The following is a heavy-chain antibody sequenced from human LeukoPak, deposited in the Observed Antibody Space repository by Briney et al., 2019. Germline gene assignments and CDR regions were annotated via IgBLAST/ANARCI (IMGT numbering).Heavy chain of an antibody. CDR3: ARVPEYFDWLLPFDI. V-gene: IGHV1-2*02. D-gene: IGHD3-9*01. CDR2: INPNSGGT. CDR1: GYTFTGYY. J-gene: IGHJ3*02. Sequence: ASVKVSCKASGYTFTGYYMHWVRQAPGQGLEWMGCINPNSGGTKYAQKFQGGVTLTRDTSISTAYMELSRLRSDDTAVYYCARVPEYFDWLLPFDIWGQGTMVTVSS.